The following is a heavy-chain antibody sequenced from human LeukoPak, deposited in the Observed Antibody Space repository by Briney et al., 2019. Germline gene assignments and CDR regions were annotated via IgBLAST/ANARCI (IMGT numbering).Heavy chain of an antibody. CDR3: AKDWISSGDAFDI. Sequence: GRSLRLSCAASGFTFSSYGMSWVRQAPGKGLEWVSGISGSGGTTYYADSVKGRFTISRDNSKNTLYLQMNSLRVDDTAVYYCAKDWISSGDAFDIWGQGTMVTVSS. CDR2: ISGSGGTT. J-gene: IGHJ3*02. D-gene: IGHD1-1*01. CDR1: GFTFSSYG. V-gene: IGHV3-23*01.